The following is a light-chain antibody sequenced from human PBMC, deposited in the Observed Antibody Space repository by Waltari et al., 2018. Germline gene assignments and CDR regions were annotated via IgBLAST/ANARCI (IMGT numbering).Light chain of an antibody. J-gene: IGKJ5*01. CDR1: QSISTY. Sequence: DIQMTQSPSSLSASVGDRVTVTCRTSQSISTYLNWYQQKPGRAPKGLIYAASSLQSGVPSRFSGSGSGTDFTLTISSLQPEDFATYYCQQTSSTPITFGPGTRLEIK. CDR3: QQTSSTPIT. V-gene: IGKV1-39*01. CDR2: AAS.